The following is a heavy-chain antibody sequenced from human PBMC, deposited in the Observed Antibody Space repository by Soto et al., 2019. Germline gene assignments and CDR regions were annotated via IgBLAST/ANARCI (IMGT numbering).Heavy chain of an antibody. Sequence: QVQLVQSGAEVKKPGSSVKVSCKASGGTFSSYAISWVRQAPGQGLEWMGGIIPIFGTANYAQKFQGRVTITADESTSTAYMELSSLRSEDTAVYYCARENYDFWSGPPTPSEYYYYCGMDVWGQGTTVTVSS. V-gene: IGHV1-69*01. CDR3: ARENYDFWSGPPTPSEYYYYCGMDV. J-gene: IGHJ6*02. CDR1: GGTFSSYA. CDR2: IIPIFGTA. D-gene: IGHD3-3*01.